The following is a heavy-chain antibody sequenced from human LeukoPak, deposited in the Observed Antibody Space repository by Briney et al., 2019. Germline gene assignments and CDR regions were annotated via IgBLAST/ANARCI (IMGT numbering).Heavy chain of an antibody. CDR3: ARDHNWGPDY. CDR1: GYTFTDHY. V-gene: IGHV1-2*02. Sequence: AAVKVSCTALGYTFTDHYFHSLRHAPGQGIEWMGWIHPGRGDTNIAQTFQGRVSLTRDMSISTAYMELSRLTPDDTAVYYCARDHNWGPDYWGEGTLVSVSS. D-gene: IGHD7-27*01. CDR2: IHPGRGDT. J-gene: IGHJ4*02.